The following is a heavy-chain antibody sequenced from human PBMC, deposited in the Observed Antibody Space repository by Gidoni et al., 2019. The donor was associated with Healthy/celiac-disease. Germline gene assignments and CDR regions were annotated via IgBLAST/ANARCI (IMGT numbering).Heavy chain of an antibody. CDR3: ARVDRRDGSVDY. CDR1: GGSISSGGYY. V-gene: IGHV4-31*03. J-gene: IGHJ4*02. D-gene: IGHD3-16*02. Sequence: QVQLQESGPGLVKPSQTLSLPGPVSGGSISSGGYYWSWIRQHPGKGLEWIGYIYYSGSTYYNPSLKSRVTISVDTSKNQFSLKLSSVTAADTAVYYCARVDRRDGSVDYWGQGTLVTVSS. CDR2: IYYSGST.